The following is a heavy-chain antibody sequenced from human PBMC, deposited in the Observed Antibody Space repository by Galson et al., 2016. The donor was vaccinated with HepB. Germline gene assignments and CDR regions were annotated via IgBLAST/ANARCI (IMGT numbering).Heavy chain of an antibody. V-gene: IGHV3-33*06. Sequence: SLRLSCAASGLTFSDYAMHWVRQAPGKGLEWVAVIWYDGRNKYYADSVKGRFTISRDNSKNTLYVQMNSLRAEDTAVYYCAKAATTVTTLEYFDYWGQGTLVTVSS. CDR1: GLTFSDYA. CDR3: AKAATTVTTLEYFDY. J-gene: IGHJ4*02. D-gene: IGHD4-17*01. CDR2: IWYDGRNK.